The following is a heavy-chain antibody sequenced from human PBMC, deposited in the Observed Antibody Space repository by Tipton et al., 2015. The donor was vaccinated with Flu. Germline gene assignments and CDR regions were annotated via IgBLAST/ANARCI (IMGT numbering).Heavy chain of an antibody. Sequence: SLRLSCEASGFTFSHYWMHWVRQGPGKGLVWISRINSDGSATNYADSVKGRLTISRDNAKNTLSLQINSLRVEDTAVYFCTRESATSRSAFDFWGQGTVVTVSP. J-gene: IGHJ3*01. D-gene: IGHD6-25*01. V-gene: IGHV3-74*01. CDR3: TRESATSRSAFDF. CDR2: INSDGSAT. CDR1: GFTFSHYW.